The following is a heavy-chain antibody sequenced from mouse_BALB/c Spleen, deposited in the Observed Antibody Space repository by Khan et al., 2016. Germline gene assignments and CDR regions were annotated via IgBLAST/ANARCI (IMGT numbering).Heavy chain of an antibody. CDR2: INPDSSTI. D-gene: IGHD2-1*01. V-gene: IGHV4-1*02. CDR1: GFAFSRYW. Sequence: EVKLLESGGGLVQPGGSLKLSCAASGFAFSRYWMSWVRQAPGKGLEWIGEINPDSSTINYTPSLKDKFIISRDNAKNTLYLQMSKVRSEDTALYYCARPVYYDAMDYWGQGTSVTVSS. CDR3: ARPVYYDAMDY. J-gene: IGHJ4*01.